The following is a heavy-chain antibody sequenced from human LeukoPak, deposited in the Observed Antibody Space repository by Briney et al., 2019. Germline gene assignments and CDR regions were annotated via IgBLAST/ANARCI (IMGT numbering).Heavy chain of an antibody. Sequence: PGVSLRLSCAASGLTCDDYGMRWVRQAPGKGLEWGSGINWNGGSTGYADSVRGRFTISRDNAKNSLYLQMNSLRAEDTALYYCARTAGRDGYTGYDYWGQGTLVTVSS. D-gene: IGHD5-24*01. V-gene: IGHV3-20*04. J-gene: IGHJ4*02. CDR3: ARTAGRDGYTGYDY. CDR2: INWNGGST. CDR1: GLTCDDYG.